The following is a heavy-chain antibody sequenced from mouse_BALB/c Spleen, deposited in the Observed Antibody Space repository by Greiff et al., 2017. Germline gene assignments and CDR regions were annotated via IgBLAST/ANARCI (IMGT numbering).Heavy chain of an antibody. V-gene: IGHV5-17*02. CDR1: GFTFSSFG. Sequence: EVKLMESGGGLVQPGGSRKLSCAASGFTFSSFGMHWVRQAPEKGLEWVAYISSGSSTIYYADTVKGRFTISRDNPKNTLFLQMTSLRSEDTAMYYCADGFMDYWGQGTSVTVSS. CDR3: ADGFMDY. CDR2: ISSGSSTI. J-gene: IGHJ4*01.